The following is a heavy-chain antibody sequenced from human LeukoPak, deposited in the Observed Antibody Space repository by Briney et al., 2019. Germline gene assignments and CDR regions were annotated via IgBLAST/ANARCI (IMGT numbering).Heavy chain of an antibody. V-gene: IGHV1-18*01. J-gene: IGHJ5*02. CDR1: GYTFTSYG. Sequence: ASVKVSCKASGYTFTSYGISWVRQAPGQGLEWMGWISAYNGNTNYAQKLQGRVTMTIDTSTSTAYMELRSLRSDDTAVYYCARVECSGGSCYWFDPWGQGTLVTVSS. D-gene: IGHD2-15*01. CDR3: ARVECSGGSCYWFDP. CDR2: ISAYNGNT.